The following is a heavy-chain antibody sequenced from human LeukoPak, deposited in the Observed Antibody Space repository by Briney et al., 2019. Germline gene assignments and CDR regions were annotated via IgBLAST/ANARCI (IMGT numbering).Heavy chain of an antibody. V-gene: IGHV3-30*04. CDR3: AKSIRLYDGSGGGFDL. CDR1: GFTFSSYA. CDR2: ISYDGSNK. J-gene: IGHJ3*01. Sequence: GGSLRLSCAASGFTFSSYAMHWVRQAPGKGLEWVAFISYDGSNKYYADSVKGRFTISRDNSKNTLYLQMNSLSAEDTAVHFCAKSIRLYDGSGGGFDLWGQGTMVTVSS. D-gene: IGHD2-15*01.